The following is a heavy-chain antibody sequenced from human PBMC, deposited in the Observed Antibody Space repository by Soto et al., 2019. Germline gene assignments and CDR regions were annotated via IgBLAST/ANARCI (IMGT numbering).Heavy chain of an antibody. CDR1: GFSVTNTY. CDR3: ARTRLQYRELVS. V-gene: IGHV3-53*01. D-gene: IGHD4-4*01. Sequence: QPGGSLRLSCAASGFSVTNTYMHWVRQAPGKGLEWVSVISGPGVTYYADSVKGRIALSRDTSQNTMYLHMRNLRTDDTAVYYCARTRLQYRELVSWGQGTLVTVSS. J-gene: IGHJ5*02. CDR2: ISGPGVT.